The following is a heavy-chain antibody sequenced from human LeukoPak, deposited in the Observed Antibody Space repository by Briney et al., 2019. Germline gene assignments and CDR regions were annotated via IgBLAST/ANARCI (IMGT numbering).Heavy chain of an antibody. V-gene: IGHV4-59*01. Sequence: SETLSLTCTVYGGSFSGYYWSWIRQPPGKGLEWIGYIYRSGSTKYNPSLKSRVTLSVDTSKKKFSLNLSSVAAADTAVYYCARTSYYGSRGYYDFWGQGTLVTVSS. CDR3: ARTSYYGSRGYYDF. J-gene: IGHJ4*02. CDR1: GGSFSGYY. CDR2: IYRSGST. D-gene: IGHD3-22*01.